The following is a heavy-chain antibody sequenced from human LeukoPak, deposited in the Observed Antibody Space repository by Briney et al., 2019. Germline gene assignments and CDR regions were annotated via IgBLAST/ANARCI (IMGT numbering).Heavy chain of an antibody. CDR2: IYSGGST. V-gene: IGHV3-53*01. D-gene: IGHD6-19*01. CDR3: ARENAIGIAVAGYFAY. J-gene: IGHJ4*02. Sequence: PGGSLRLSCAASGFTVSSNYMSWVRQAPGKGLEWVSVIYSGGSTYYADSVKGRFTISRDNSKNTLYLQMNSLTAEDTAVYYCARENAIGIAVAGYFAYWGQGTLVTVSS. CDR1: GFTVSSNY.